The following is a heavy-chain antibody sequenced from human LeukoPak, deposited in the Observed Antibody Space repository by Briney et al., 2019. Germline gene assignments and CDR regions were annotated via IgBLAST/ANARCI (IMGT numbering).Heavy chain of an antibody. CDR1: GGSFSGYY. CDR2: INHSGST. Sequence: SETLSLTCAVYGGSFSGYYWSWIRQPPGKGLEWIGEINHSGSTNYNPSLKSRVTISVDTSKNQFSLKLSSVTAADTAVYYRARARSDFSPYGMDVWGQGTTVTVSS. D-gene: IGHD3-3*01. V-gene: IGHV4-34*01. J-gene: IGHJ6*02. CDR3: ARARSDFSPYGMDV.